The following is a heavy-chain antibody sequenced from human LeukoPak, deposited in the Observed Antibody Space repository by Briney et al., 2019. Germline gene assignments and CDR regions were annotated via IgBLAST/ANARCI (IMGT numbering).Heavy chain of an antibody. V-gene: IGHV3-43*01. CDR1: GFTFDDYT. J-gene: IGHJ4*02. Sequence: GGSLRLSCAASGFTFDDYTMHWVRQVPGKGLEWVSFISWDGSSTYYVDSVKGRFIISRDNRKNSLYLQMNSLRTEDTALYYCVKDRSTSGESEFDCWGQGTLVTVSS. CDR2: ISWDGSST. CDR3: VKDRSTSGESEFDC. D-gene: IGHD1-1*01.